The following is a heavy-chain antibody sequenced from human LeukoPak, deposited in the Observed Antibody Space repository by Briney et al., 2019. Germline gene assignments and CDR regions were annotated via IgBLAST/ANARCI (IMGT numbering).Heavy chain of an antibody. CDR3: ARCHEYSSAGCAFDI. V-gene: IGHV4-61*02. J-gene: IGHJ3*02. D-gene: IGHD6-19*01. CDR1: DASINSGSYY. CDR2: VYISGST. Sequence: PSETLSLTCTVSDASINSGSYYWTWIRQPAGKGLQWIGRVYISGSTNYNPSLKSRVTISVDTSKNQFSLKLSSVTAADTAVYYCARCHEYSSAGCAFDIWGQGTMVTVSS.